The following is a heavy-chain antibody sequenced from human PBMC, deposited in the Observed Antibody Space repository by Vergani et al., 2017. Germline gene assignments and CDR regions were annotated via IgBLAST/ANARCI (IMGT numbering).Heavy chain of an antibody. Sequence: QVQLVESGGGVVQPGGSLRLSCAASGFTFTRVGMHWVRQAPGKGLEWVSFIRNDGSNKYYGDSVKGRFTISRDISKNTLYLQMNSLRAEDTAVYYCARDRAGAARYWYFDLWGRGTLVTVSS. CDR3: ARDRAGAARYWYFDL. CDR1: GFTFTRVG. J-gene: IGHJ2*01. V-gene: IGHV3-30*02. D-gene: IGHD6-6*01. CDR2: IRNDGSNK.